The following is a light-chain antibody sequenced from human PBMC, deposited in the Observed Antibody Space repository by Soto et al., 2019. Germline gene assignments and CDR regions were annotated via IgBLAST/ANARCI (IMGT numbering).Light chain of an antibody. CDR1: SSDVGGYNY. Sequence: QSVLTQPPSASGSPGQSVTISCTGTSSDVGGYNYVSWYQQHPGKAPKPMIYEVTKRPSGVPDRFSGSKSGNTASLTVSGLQAEDEADYYCSSYAGSNSYVFGTGTKVTVL. J-gene: IGLJ1*01. V-gene: IGLV2-8*01. CDR3: SSYAGSNSYV. CDR2: EVT.